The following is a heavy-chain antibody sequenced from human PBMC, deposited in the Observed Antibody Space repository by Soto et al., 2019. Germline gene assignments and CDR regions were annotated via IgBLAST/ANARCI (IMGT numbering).Heavy chain of an antibody. CDR1: GGSVSSGIYY. CDR3: ARDHRERWLRQGFDY. V-gene: IGHV4-61*01. D-gene: IGHD5-12*01. Sequence: SETMSLTCPVSGGSVSSGIYYWSWNRQPPGKGLEWIGYIYYSGSTNYNPSLKSRVTISVDTSKNQFSLKLSSVTAADTAVYYCARDHRERWLRQGFDYWGQGTLVTVSS. CDR2: IYYSGST. J-gene: IGHJ4*02.